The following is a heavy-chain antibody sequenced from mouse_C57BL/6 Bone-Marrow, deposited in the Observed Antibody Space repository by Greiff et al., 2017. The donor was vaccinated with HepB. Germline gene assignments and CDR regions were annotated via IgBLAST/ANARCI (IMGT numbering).Heavy chain of an antibody. V-gene: IGHV1-50*01. CDR2: IDPSDSYT. Sequence: QVQLQQPGAELVKPGASVKLSCKASGYTFTSYWMQWVKQRPGQGLEWIGEIDPSDSYTNYYQKFKGKATLTVDTSSSTAYMQLSSLTSEDSAVYYCARGAYWGQGTLVTVSA. CDR1: GYTFTSYW. J-gene: IGHJ3*01. CDR3: ARGAY.